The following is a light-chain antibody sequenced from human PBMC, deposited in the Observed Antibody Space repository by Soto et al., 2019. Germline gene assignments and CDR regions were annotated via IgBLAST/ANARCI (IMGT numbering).Light chain of an antibody. Sequence: EIVLTQSPATVSLSPGERATLSCRASQIVTRHLAWYQQKPGQAPSLLIYDISNRDTGIPARFSGSGSGTDFTLTISSLEPEDSAVYYCQQRNNWPRVTFVQGTKLEIK. CDR3: QQRNNWPRVT. CDR1: QIVTRH. V-gene: IGKV3-11*01. CDR2: DIS. J-gene: IGKJ2*01.